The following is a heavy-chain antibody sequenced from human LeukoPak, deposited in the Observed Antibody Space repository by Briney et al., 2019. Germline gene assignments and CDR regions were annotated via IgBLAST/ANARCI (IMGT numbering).Heavy chain of an antibody. J-gene: IGHJ3*02. V-gene: IGHV3-15*01. D-gene: IGHD4-17*01. Sequence: PGGSLRLSCAASGFTFSNAWMSWVRQAPGKGLEWVGRIKSKTDGGTTDYAAPVKGRFTISRDDSKNTLYLQMNSLKTEDTAVYYCTTGGDYERYDAFDIWGQGTMVTVSS. CDR2: IKSKTDGGTT. CDR1: GFTFSNAW. CDR3: TTGGDYERYDAFDI.